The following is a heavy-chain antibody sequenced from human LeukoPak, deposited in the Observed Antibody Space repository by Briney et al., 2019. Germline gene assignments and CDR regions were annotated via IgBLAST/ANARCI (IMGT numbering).Heavy chain of an antibody. J-gene: IGHJ4*02. Sequence: SETLSLTCTVSGGSISSGDYYWSWIRQPPGKGLEWIGYIYYSGSTYYNPSLKSRVTISVDTSKNQFSLKLSSVTAADTAVYYCARGSTIFGVVNPYYFDYWGQGTLVTVSP. CDR1: GGSISSGDYY. CDR2: IYYSGST. D-gene: IGHD3-3*01. CDR3: ARGSTIFGVVNPYYFDY. V-gene: IGHV4-30-4*08.